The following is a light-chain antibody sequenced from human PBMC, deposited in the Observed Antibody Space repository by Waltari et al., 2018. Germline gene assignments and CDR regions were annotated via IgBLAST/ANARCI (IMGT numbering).Light chain of an antibody. Sequence: QSALTQPASVSGSPGQSITISCTGTSSDVGGYHYVSWYQQHPGKAPKLLIYDVSNRPSGVSYRFSGSKSGNTASLTISGLQAEDEADYYCSSYTTSSTYVFGTGTKVTVL. CDR1: SSDVGGYHY. J-gene: IGLJ1*01. CDR2: DVS. CDR3: SSYTTSSTYV. V-gene: IGLV2-14*03.